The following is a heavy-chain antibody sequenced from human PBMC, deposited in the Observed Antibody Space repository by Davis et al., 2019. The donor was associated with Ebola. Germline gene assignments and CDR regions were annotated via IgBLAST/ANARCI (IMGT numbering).Heavy chain of an antibody. CDR1: GYTFTGYY. CDR3: ATIEGMRGTD. D-gene: IGHD1-7*01. V-gene: IGHV1-2*02. J-gene: IGHJ4*02. Sequence: ASVKVSCKASGYTFTGYYMHWVRQAPGQGLEWMGWINPNSGGTNYAQKFQGRVTMTTDTSINTAYMELSRLTSDDTAVYYCATIEGMRGTDLGQGTLVTVSS. CDR2: INPNSGGT.